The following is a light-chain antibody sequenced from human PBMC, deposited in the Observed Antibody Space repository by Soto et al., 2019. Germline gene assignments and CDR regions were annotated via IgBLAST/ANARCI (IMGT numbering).Light chain of an antibody. V-gene: IGLV2-8*01. CDR1: SNDIGAYNY. CDR3: LSYVARETGV. Sequence: QSALTQPPSASGSPGQSVTISCTGTSNDIGAYNYVSWYQHHPGKVPKLLIYEVFRRPSGVPDRFSASKSGNTASLTVSGLQPEDEADYYCLSYVARETGVFGSGTKLTVL. J-gene: IGLJ1*01. CDR2: EVF.